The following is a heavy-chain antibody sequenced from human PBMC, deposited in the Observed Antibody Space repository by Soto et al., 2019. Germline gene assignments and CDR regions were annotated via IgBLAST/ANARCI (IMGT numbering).Heavy chain of an antibody. Sequence: GGSLRLSSAAAGFSFDDYAMHWVRQAPGKGLEWVSGISWNSGTIGYADSVKGRFTISRDNAKNSLYLQMNSLRAEDTALYYCAKSTGGTANGMGVWGQGT. V-gene: IGHV3-9*01. CDR2: ISWNSGTI. CDR1: GFSFDDYA. CDR3: AKSTGGTANGMGV. D-gene: IGHD2-8*02. J-gene: IGHJ6*02.